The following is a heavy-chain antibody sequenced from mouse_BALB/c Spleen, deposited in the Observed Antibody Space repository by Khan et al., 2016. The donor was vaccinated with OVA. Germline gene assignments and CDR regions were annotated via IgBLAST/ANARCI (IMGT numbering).Heavy chain of an antibody. CDR2: INPGSGDI. D-gene: IGHD3-2*02. Sequence: QVRLQQSGAELVRPGTSVKVSCKASGYAFTDYLIEWLKQRPGQGLEWIGVINPGSGDITYNEKFKDKATLTADKSSSTAYMQLTSLTSDDSAVYFCSRSGYGFGAYWGPGTLVTVSA. J-gene: IGHJ3*01. V-gene: IGHV1-54*03. CDR1: GYAFTDYL. CDR3: SRSGYGFGAY.